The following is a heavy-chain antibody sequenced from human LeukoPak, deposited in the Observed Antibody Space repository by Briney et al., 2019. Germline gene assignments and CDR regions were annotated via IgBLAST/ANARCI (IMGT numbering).Heavy chain of an antibody. D-gene: IGHD3-9*01. CDR1: GGSFSGYY. CDR2: INHSGST. Sequence: SETLSLTCAVYGGSFSGYYWSWIRQPPGKGLEWIGEINHSGSTNYNPSLKSRVTISVDTSKSQFSLKLSSVTAADTAVYYCARGTSYYDILTGYYGYCDYWGQGTLVTVSS. CDR3: ARGTSYYDILTGYYGYCDY. V-gene: IGHV4-34*01. J-gene: IGHJ4*02.